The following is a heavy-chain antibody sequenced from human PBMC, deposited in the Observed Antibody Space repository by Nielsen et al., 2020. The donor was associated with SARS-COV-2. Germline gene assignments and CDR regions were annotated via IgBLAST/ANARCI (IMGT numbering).Heavy chain of an antibody. Sequence: AAWKGLEWVAVISYDGSNKYYADSVKGRFTISRDNSKNTLYLQMNSLRAEDTAVYYCAGDSGSYYYFDYWGQGTLVTVSS. CDR3: AGDSGSYYYFDY. J-gene: IGHJ4*02. D-gene: IGHD1-26*01. CDR2: ISYDGSNK. V-gene: IGHV3-30*04.